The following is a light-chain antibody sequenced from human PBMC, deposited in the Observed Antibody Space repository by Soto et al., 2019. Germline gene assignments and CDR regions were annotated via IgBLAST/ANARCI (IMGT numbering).Light chain of an antibody. Sequence: EVVLTQSPGTLSLSPGERATLSCSASQSLKINYLARYQQKPGQAPSLLIYGASSRATGIPDRFSGSGSGTDFTLTISRLEPEDFAVYFCQQYDNSPSYTFGQGTKLEIK. CDR2: GAS. J-gene: IGKJ2*01. CDR1: QSLKINY. V-gene: IGKV3-20*01. CDR3: QQYDNSPSYT.